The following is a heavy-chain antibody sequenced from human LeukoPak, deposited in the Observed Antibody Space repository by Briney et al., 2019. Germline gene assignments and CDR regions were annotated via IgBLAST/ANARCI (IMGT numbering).Heavy chain of an antibody. D-gene: IGHD1-26*01. CDR2: ISGSGGST. J-gene: IGHJ4*02. CDR1: GFTFSSYA. V-gene: IGHV3-23*01. CDR3: AKDGSGSYSSPFDY. Sequence: HPGGSLRLSCAASGFTFSSYAMSWVRQAPGKGLEWVSAISGSGGSTYYADSVKGRFTISRDNSKNTLYLQMNSLRAEDTAVYYCAKDGSGSYSSPFDYWGQGTLVTVSS.